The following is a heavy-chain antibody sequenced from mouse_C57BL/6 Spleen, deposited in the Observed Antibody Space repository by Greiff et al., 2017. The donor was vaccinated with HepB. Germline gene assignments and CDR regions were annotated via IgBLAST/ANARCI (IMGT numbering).Heavy chain of an antibody. D-gene: IGHD2-5*01. V-gene: IGHV1-19*01. CDR1: GYTFTDYY. J-gene: IGHJ3*01. Sequence: EVQLQQSGPVLVKPGASVKMSCKASGYTFTDYYMNWVKQSHGKSLEWIGVINPYNGGTSYNQKFKGKATLTVDKSSSTAYMELKSLTSEDSAVYYCARGDYSNYGFAYWGQGTLVTVSA. CDR3: ARGDYSNYGFAY. CDR2: INPYNGGT.